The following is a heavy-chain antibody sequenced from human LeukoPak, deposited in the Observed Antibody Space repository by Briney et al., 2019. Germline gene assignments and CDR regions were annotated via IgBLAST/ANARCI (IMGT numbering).Heavy chain of an antibody. CDR2: ISGSGGST. CDR3: AKDRTKTSSGYYYATNWFDP. J-gene: IGHJ5*02. CDR1: GFIFSTYA. Sequence: GGSLRLPCAASGFIFSTYAMNWVRQAPGKGLEWVSVISGSGGSTYYADSAKGRFTISRDNSKNTLYLQMNTLRAEDTAVYYCAKDRTKTSSGYYYATNWFDPWGQGTLVTVSS. D-gene: IGHD3-22*01. V-gene: IGHV3-23*01.